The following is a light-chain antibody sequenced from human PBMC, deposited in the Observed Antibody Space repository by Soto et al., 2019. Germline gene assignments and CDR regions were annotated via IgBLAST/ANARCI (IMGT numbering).Light chain of an antibody. CDR2: SAS. J-gene: IGKJ3*01. CDR1: QSVNNN. Sequence: TVMTQSPVNLAAPPGERATLACTASQSVNNNVAWYQQKPGHTPRLPIYSASIGATGTPARFSGSGSGSDFTLTISSLQSEDFAVYYCQKYNKWPLICGPGNKGDIK. V-gene: IGKV3-15*01. CDR3: QKYNKWPLI.